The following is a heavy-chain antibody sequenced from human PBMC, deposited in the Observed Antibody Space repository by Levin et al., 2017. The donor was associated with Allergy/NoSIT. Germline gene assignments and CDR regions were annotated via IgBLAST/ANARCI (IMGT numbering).Heavy chain of an antibody. D-gene: IGHD6-19*01. V-gene: IGHV1-18*01. CDR1: GYTFTSYG. Sequence: ALVKVSCKASGYTFTSYGISWVRQAPGQGLEWMGWISAYNGNTNYAQKLQGRVTMTTDTSTSTAYMELRSLRSDDTAVYYCARGQYSSGWYGPLPFDYWGQGTLVTVSS. J-gene: IGHJ4*02. CDR2: ISAYNGNT. CDR3: ARGQYSSGWYGPLPFDY.